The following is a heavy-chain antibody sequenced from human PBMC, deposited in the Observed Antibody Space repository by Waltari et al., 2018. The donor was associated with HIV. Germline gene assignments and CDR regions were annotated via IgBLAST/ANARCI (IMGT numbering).Heavy chain of an antibody. J-gene: IGHJ4*02. CDR1: GFTFRSYA. Sequence: EVQLLESGGGLVQPGGSLRLSCAASGFTFRSYAMSWVRPAPGKGMEWGSAISGGGGSTYYADSVKGRFTISRDNSKNTLYLQMNSLRAEDTAVYYCAKLTYYFDSSGYYPRFYFDYWGQGTLGTVSS. D-gene: IGHD3-22*01. CDR3: AKLTYYFDSSGYYPRFYFDY. CDR2: ISGGGGST. V-gene: IGHV3-23*01.